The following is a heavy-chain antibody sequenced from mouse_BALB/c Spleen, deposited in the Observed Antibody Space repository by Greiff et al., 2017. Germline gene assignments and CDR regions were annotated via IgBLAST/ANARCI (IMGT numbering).Heavy chain of an antibody. J-gene: IGHJ1*01. Sequence: EVQRVESGGGLVKPGGSLKLSCAASGFTFSSYAMSWVRQTPEKRLEWVASISSGGSTYYPDSVKGRFTISRDNARNILYLQMSSLRSEDTAMYYCARAATVVDWYCDVWGAGTTVTVSS. CDR2: ISSGGST. CDR3: ARAATVVDWYCDV. CDR1: GFTFSSYA. D-gene: IGHD1-1*01. V-gene: IGHV5-6-5*01.